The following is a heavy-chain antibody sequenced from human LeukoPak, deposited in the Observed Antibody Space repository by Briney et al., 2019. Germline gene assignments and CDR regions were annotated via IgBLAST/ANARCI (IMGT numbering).Heavy chain of an antibody. Sequence: PGGSLRLSCAASGFLFSNYWMQWVRQAPGKGLEWISSITSSSSYTFYADSVKGRFTISRDNAKNSLYLQMNSLRVEDTAIYYCARDPYNGAYSEGYYYYYMDVWGKGTTVTVSS. D-gene: IGHD1-1*01. CDR2: ITSSSSYT. CDR3: ARDPYNGAYSEGYYYYYMDV. J-gene: IGHJ6*03. V-gene: IGHV3-21*01. CDR1: GFLFSNYW.